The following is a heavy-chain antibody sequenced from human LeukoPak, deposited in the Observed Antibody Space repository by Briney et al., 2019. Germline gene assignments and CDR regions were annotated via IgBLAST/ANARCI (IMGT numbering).Heavy chain of an antibody. J-gene: IGHJ3*02. D-gene: IGHD6-19*01. CDR2: ISGSGGST. CDR1: GFTFSSYA. V-gene: IGHV3-23*01. CDR3: ARGSVDAFDI. Sequence: GGSLRLSCAASGFTFSSYAMSWVRQAPGKGLEWVSAISGSGGSTYYADSVKGRFTISRDNAKNSLYLQMNSLRAEDTAVYYCARGSVDAFDIWGQGTMVTVSS.